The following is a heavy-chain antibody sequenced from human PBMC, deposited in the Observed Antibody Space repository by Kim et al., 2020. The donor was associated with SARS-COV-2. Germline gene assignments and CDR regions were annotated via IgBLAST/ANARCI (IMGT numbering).Heavy chain of an antibody. V-gene: IGHV4-39*01. J-gene: IGHJ4*02. CDR3: ARAVRI. CDR2: YRCST. Sequence: YRCSTSTTPSLKRRVTISVDTSKNPFSLRLGSVTAADTAVYYCARAVRIWGQGTLVTVSS. D-gene: IGHD2-15*01.